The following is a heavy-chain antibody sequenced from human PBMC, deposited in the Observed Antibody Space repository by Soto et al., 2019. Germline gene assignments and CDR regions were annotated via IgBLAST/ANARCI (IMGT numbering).Heavy chain of an antibody. CDR1: GDSIGNYY. V-gene: IGHV4-59*01. Sequence: ETLSLTCTVSGDSIGNYYWNWIRQPPGKGLEWIGYINYSGNTNYNPSLKSRVTISADTSKNQFSLKLSSVTAADTAVYYCARVEKVHPTSGAIDFWGQPTFVTVS. CDR3: ARVEKVHPTSGAIDF. D-gene: IGHD2-2*02. J-gene: IGHJ4*02. CDR2: INYSGNT.